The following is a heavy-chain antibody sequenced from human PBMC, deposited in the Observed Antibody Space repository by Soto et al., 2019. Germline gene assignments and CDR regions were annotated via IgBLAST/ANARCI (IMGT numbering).Heavy chain of an antibody. CDR1: GGTFSSYA. CDR3: ARVVHTFTEGQYYYGMDV. Sequence: QVQLVQSGAEVKKPGSSVKVSCKASGGTFSSYAISWVRQAPGQGLEWMGGIIPIFGTANYAQKFQGRVTITEDKSTSTAYMELSSLRSEDTAVYYCARVVHTFTEGQYYYGMDVWGQGTTVTVSS. J-gene: IGHJ6*02. V-gene: IGHV1-69*06. CDR2: IIPIFGTA. D-gene: IGHD2-2*02.